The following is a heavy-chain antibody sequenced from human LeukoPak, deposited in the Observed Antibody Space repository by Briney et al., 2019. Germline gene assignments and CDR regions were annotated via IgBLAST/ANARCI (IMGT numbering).Heavy chain of an antibody. Sequence: SETLSLTCAVYGGSFSGYYWSWIRQPPGKGLEWIGEINHSGSTNYNPSLKSRVTISVDTSKNQFSLKLSSVTAADTAVYYCARALPTGTATGIGDWGQGILVTVSS. CDR2: INHSGST. J-gene: IGHJ4*02. CDR1: GGSFSGYY. CDR3: ARALPTGTATGIGD. D-gene: IGHD1-1*01. V-gene: IGHV4-34*01.